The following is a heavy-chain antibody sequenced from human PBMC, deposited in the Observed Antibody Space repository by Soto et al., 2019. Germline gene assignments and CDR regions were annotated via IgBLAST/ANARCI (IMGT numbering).Heavy chain of an antibody. D-gene: IGHD3-9*01. Sequence: ASVKVSCKASGYTFTSYGISWVRQAPGQGLEWMGWISAYNGNTNYAQKLQGRVTMTTDTSTSTAYMELRSLRSDDTAVYYCARDLYYDILTGYYRYYYYYGMDVWGQGTRVTVSS. CDR1: GYTFTSYG. J-gene: IGHJ6*02. CDR3: ARDLYYDILTGYYRYYYYYGMDV. V-gene: IGHV1-18*01. CDR2: ISAYNGNT.